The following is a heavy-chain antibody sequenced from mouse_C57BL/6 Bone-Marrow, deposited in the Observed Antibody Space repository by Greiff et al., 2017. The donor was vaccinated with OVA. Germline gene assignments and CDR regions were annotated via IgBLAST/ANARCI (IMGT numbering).Heavy chain of an antibody. CDR2: IYPRSGNT. Sequence: VHLVESGAELARPGASVKLSCKASGYTFTSYGISWVKQRTGQGLEWIGEIYPRSGNTYYNEKFKGKATLTADKSSSTAYMELRSLTSEDSAVYFCARGWLLNFDYWGQGTTLTVSS. CDR3: ARGWLLNFDY. CDR1: GYTFTSYG. V-gene: IGHV1-81*01. D-gene: IGHD2-3*01. J-gene: IGHJ2*01.